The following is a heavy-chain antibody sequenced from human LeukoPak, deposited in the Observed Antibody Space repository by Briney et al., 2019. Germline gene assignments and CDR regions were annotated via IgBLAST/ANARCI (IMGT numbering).Heavy chain of an antibody. D-gene: IGHD1-26*01. CDR2: ISYDGSNK. CDR1: GFTFSSYA. Sequence: GGSLRLSCAASGFTFSSYAMHWVRQASGKGLEWVAVISYDGSNKYYADSVKGRFTISRDNSKNTLYLQMNSLRAEDTAVYYCARDRPRGAYSGYIDYWGQGTLVTVSS. V-gene: IGHV3-30-3*01. CDR3: ARDRPRGAYSGYIDY. J-gene: IGHJ4*02.